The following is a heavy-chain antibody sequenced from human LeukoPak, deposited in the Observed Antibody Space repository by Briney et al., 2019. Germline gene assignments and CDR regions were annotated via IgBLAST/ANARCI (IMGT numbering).Heavy chain of an antibody. Sequence: PSETLSLTCAVYGGSFSGYYWSWIRQPPGKGLEWIGYIYYSGSTNYNPSLKSRVTISVDTSKNQFSLKLTSVTAADTAVYYCARETSQKGAHYMDVWGKGTTVTISS. V-gene: IGHV4-59*01. CDR2: IYYSGST. D-gene: IGHD3-16*01. J-gene: IGHJ6*03. CDR1: GGSFSGYY. CDR3: ARETSQKGAHYMDV.